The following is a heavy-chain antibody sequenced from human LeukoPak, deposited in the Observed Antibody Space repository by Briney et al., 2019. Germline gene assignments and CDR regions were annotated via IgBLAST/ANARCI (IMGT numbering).Heavy chain of an antibody. CDR3: ARDHSSSSWMDSFEI. D-gene: IGHD6-6*01. V-gene: IGHV4-4*07. J-gene: IGHJ3*02. CDR1: GGSIGPYY. Sequence: SETLSLTCTVPGGSIGPYYWSWIRQAAGKGPEWVGRIYTTGTADYNPSLNGRVFLSVDTSKNQFSLKVTSVTAADTAVYYCARDHSSSSWMDSFEIWGPGTKVTVSS. CDR2: IYTTGTA.